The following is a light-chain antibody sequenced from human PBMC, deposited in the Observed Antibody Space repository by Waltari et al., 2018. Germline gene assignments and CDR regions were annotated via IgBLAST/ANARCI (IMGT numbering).Light chain of an antibody. CDR1: SSDVGGYHY. CDR3: CSYAGSVV. J-gene: IGLJ2*01. CDR2: DVS. Sequence: QSALTQPASVSGSPGQSITISCTGTSSDVGGYHYGSWYQQHPGTAPKLMIYDVSKRPSGVSNRFSGSKSGNTASLTISGLQAEDEADYYCCSYAGSVVFGGGTKLTVL. V-gene: IGLV2-23*02.